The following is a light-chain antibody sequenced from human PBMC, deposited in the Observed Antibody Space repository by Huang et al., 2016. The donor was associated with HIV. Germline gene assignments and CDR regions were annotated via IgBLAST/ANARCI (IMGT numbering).Light chain of an antibody. V-gene: IGKV2-30*02. Sequence: DVVMTQSPLSLPVTLGQPASISCRSSQSLVHSDGNTYLNWFQQRPGQSPRRLIYQVSNRDSGVPDRFSGSVSGTDFTLKISRVEAEDVGIYYCMQGTRWPWTFGQGTKVEIK. CDR1: QSLVHSDGNTY. CDR2: QVS. J-gene: IGKJ1*01. CDR3: MQGTRWPWT.